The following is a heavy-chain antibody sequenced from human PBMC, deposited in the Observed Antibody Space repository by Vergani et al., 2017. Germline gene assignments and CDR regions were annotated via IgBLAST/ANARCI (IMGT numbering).Heavy chain of an antibody. V-gene: IGHV3-21*01. J-gene: IGHJ4*02. Sequence: EVQLVESGGGLVKPGGSLRLSCAASGFTFSSYSMNWVRQAPGKGLEWVSSISSSSSDIYYADSVKGRFTISRDNAKKSLYLQMNSLRAEDTAVYYCAIGVYSSGWSSINWGQGTLVTVSS. CDR1: GFTFSSYS. CDR3: AIGVYSSGWSSIN. D-gene: IGHD6-19*01. CDR2: ISSSSSDI.